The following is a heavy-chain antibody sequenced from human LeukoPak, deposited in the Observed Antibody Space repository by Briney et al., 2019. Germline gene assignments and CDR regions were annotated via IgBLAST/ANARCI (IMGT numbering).Heavy chain of an antibody. CDR1: GFTFSTYA. CDR2: VRYDGSDK. J-gene: IGHJ6*02. V-gene: IGHV3-30*02. CDR3: AKDRGPMDV. Sequence: PGGSLRLSCAASGFTFSTYAMHWVRQAPGKGLEWVAFVRYDGSDKYYADTVKGRFTISRDNSKNTVYLQMNSLRVEDTALYYCAKDRGPMDVWGQGTTVTVS.